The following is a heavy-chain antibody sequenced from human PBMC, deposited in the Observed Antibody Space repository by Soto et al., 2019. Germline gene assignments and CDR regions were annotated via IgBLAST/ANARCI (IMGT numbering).Heavy chain of an antibody. D-gene: IGHD6-19*01. CDR1: GYSFTSYW. V-gene: IGHV5-51*01. CDR3: ARLIRIAVAGTLRWYFDY. CDR2: IYPGDSDT. J-gene: IGHJ4*02. Sequence: PGESLKISCKGSGYSFTSYWIGWVRQMPGKGLEWMGIIYPGDSDTRYSPSFQGQVTISADKSISTAYLQWSSLKASDTAMYYCARLIRIAVAGTLRWYFDYWGQGTLVTVSS.